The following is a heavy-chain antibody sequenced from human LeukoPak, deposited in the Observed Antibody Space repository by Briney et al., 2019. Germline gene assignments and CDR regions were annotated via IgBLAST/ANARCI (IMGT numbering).Heavy chain of an antibody. CDR2: IIPIFGTA. Sequence: SVKVSYKASGGTFSSYAISWVRQAPGQGLEWMGGIIPIFGTANYAQKFQGRVTITTDESTSTAYMELSSLRSEDTAVYYCARASSGYYYTLGFDYWGQGTLVTVSS. CDR3: ARASSGYYYTLGFDY. V-gene: IGHV1-69*05. J-gene: IGHJ4*02. D-gene: IGHD3-22*01. CDR1: GGTFSSYA.